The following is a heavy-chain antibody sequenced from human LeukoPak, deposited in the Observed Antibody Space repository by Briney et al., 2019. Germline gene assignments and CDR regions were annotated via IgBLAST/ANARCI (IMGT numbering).Heavy chain of an antibody. V-gene: IGHV3-33*06. D-gene: IGHD6-13*01. Sequence: GGSLRHSCAASGFTFTTHVMHWVRQAPGKGLEGVAIIWNDGSKKYYAASVKGRFTISRDNSKNTLYLQMTSLRAEDTAVYYCAKGYARRVSSESGYFDYWGQGTLVTVSS. CDR1: GFTFTTHV. J-gene: IGHJ4*02. CDR2: IWNDGSKK. CDR3: AKGYARRVSSESGYFDY.